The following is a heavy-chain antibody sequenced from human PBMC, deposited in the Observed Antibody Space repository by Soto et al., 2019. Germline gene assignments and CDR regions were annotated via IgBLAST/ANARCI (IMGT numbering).Heavy chain of an antibody. Sequence: GGSLRLSCVASGLTFSDHYMTWIRQAPGKGLEWVSYISGSGTTIYYTDSVKGRFTVSRDSAKNSVYLQMNSLRAEDTAVYYCASDVHYYASDYWGQGTLVTVSS. V-gene: IGHV3-11*01. J-gene: IGHJ4*02. CDR2: ISGSGTTI. CDR1: GLTFSDHY. D-gene: IGHD3-10*01. CDR3: ASDVHYYASDY.